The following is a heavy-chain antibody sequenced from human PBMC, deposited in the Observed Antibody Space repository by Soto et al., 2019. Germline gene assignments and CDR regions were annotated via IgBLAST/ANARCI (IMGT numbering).Heavy chain of an antibody. CDR2: IYYSGST. J-gene: IGHJ4*02. CDR1: GGSINSGDYY. D-gene: IGHD4-17*01. CDR3: ARIGLTTALL. Sequence: QVHLQESGPGLVKPSQTLSLTCTVSGGSINSGDYYWSLIRQPPGKGLEWIGYIYYSGSTYYNPPLRSRVNISIDTSKNHFFLNLSAVTAADTAVYYCARIGLTTALLWGQGTLVTVSS. V-gene: IGHV4-30-4*01.